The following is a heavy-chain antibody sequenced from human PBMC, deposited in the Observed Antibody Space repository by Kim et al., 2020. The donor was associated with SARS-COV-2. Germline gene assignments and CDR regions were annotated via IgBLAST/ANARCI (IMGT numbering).Heavy chain of an antibody. D-gene: IGHD3-10*01. Sequence: NNARKFQGTVTMTRDTAISTAYMELSRLRSDDTAVYYCARGSPRGSPLDYWGQGTLVTVSS. V-gene: IGHV1-2*02. CDR3: ARGSPRGSPLDY. J-gene: IGHJ4*02.